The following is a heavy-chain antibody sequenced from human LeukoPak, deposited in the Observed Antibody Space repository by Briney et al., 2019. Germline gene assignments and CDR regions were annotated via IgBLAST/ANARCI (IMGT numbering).Heavy chain of an antibody. CDR2: INHSGST. CDR3: ARSPAADYYYYYMDV. CDR1: SGSISTSNYY. J-gene: IGHJ6*03. Sequence: SETLSLTCTVSSGSISTSNYYWSWIRQPPGKGLEWIGEINHSGSTNYNPSLKSRVTISVDTSKNQFSLKLSSVTAADTAVYYCARSPAADYYYYYMDVWGKGTTVTISS. D-gene: IGHD2-2*01. V-gene: IGHV4-39*07.